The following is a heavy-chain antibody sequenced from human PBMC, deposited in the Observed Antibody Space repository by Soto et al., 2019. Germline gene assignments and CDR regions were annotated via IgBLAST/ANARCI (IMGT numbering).Heavy chain of an antibody. V-gene: IGHV3-21*01. CDR3: ARDGLITMSANGYYYYGMDV. CDR1: GFTFSSYS. CDR2: ISSSSSYI. J-gene: IGHJ6*02. Sequence: GRSLRLSCAASGFTFSSYSMNWVRQAPGKGLEWVSSISSSSSYIYYADSVKGRFTISRDNAKNSLYLQMNSLRAEDTAVYYCARDGLITMSANGYYYYGMDVWGQGTTVTVSS. D-gene: IGHD3-10*02.